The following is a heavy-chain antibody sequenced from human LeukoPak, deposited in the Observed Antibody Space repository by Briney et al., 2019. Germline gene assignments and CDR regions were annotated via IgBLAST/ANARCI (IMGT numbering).Heavy chain of an antibody. Sequence: PGGSLRLSCATSGFSFSSYAMSWVRQAPGKGLEWVSAMSSSDDGRYYAASVRGRFTISRDNAKNSLYLQMNSLRAEDTAVYYCARDFLHLGGWGQGTMVTVSS. CDR1: GFSFSSYA. V-gene: IGHV3-23*01. D-gene: IGHD3-16*01. CDR2: MSSSDDGR. CDR3: ARDFLHLGG. J-gene: IGHJ3*01.